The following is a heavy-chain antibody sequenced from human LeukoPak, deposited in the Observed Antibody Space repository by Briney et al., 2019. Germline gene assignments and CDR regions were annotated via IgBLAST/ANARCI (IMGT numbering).Heavy chain of an antibody. Sequence: SEALSLTCTVSGGSISSYYWSWIRQPPWKGLEWIGYIYYSGSSNYNPSLKSRVTISVDTSKNQFSLKLSSVTAADTAVYYCARAHSSGRIIDYWGQGTLVTVSS. CDR1: GGSISSYY. CDR3: ARAHSSGRIIDY. V-gene: IGHV4-59*01. D-gene: IGHD6-19*01. J-gene: IGHJ4*02. CDR2: IYYSGSS.